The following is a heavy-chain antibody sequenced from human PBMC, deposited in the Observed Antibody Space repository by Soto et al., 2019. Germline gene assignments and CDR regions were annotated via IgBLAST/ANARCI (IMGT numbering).Heavy chain of an antibody. J-gene: IGHJ4*02. D-gene: IGHD2-2*01. V-gene: IGHV3-15*01. CDR1: GFTFNNAC. CDR3: ATGYCTTISCYFDY. Sequence: XESLTLTCAASGFTFNNACMNWVRQAPGKGLEWVGRVKSKSDGGSTDYAAPVKGRFGISRDDSKNMVYLQMNSLKTEDTAVYYCATGYCTTISCYFDYWGQGALVTVSS. CDR2: VKSKSDGGST.